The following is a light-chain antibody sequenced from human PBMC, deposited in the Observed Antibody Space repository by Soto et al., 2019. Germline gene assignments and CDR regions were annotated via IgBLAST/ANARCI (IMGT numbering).Light chain of an antibody. CDR3: SSYTSSRTYV. Sequence: QSALTQPPSVSGSPGQSVAISCTGTSSDVGGSNGVSWYQQPPGTAPKLMIYDVSNRPSGVPDRVSGSKFGNTASLTISGLQAEDVGDYYCSSYTSSRTYVFGTGTKLTVL. CDR2: DVS. V-gene: IGLV2-18*02. J-gene: IGLJ1*01. CDR1: SSDVGGSNG.